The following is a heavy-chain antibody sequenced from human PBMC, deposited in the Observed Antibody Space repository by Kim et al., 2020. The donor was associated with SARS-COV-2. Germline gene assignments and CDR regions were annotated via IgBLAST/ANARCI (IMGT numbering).Heavy chain of an antibody. J-gene: IGHJ5*02. Sequence: SETLSLTCTVSGGSISSYYWSWIRQPPGKGLEWIGYIYYSGSTNYNPSLKSRVTISVDTSKNQFSLKLSSVTAADTAVYYCARGRRRAILTGYSNWFDPWGQGTLVTVSS. CDR3: ARGRRRAILTGYSNWFDP. CDR2: IYYSGST. V-gene: IGHV4-59*13. D-gene: IGHD3-9*01. CDR1: GGSISSYY.